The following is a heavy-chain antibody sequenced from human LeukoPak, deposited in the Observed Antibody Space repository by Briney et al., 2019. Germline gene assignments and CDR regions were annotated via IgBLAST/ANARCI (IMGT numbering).Heavy chain of an antibody. Sequence: SETLSLTCTVSGGSISSSTNYWGWVRQPPGKGLEWIGEIYHSGSTNYNPSLKSRVTISIDRSKNQFSLKLSSVTAADTAVYYCAKSLGYYYDSSGYYYWGQGTLVTVSS. CDR3: AKSLGYYYDSSGYYY. V-gene: IGHV4-39*07. CDR2: IYHSGST. D-gene: IGHD3-22*01. CDR1: GGSISSSTNY. J-gene: IGHJ4*02.